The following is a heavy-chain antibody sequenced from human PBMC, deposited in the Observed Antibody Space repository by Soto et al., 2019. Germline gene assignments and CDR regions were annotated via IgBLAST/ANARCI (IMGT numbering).Heavy chain of an antibody. CDR1: GFTFSSYG. V-gene: IGHV3-30*18. CDR3: AKGSVVALDY. J-gene: IGHJ4*02. CDR2: ISYDGSNK. D-gene: IGHD2-15*01. Sequence: VGSLRLSCAASGFTFSSYGMHCVRQAPGKGLEWVAVISYDGSNKYYADSVKGRFTISRDNSKNTLYLQMNSLRAEDTPAYYCAKGSVVALDYWGQGTLVTVSS.